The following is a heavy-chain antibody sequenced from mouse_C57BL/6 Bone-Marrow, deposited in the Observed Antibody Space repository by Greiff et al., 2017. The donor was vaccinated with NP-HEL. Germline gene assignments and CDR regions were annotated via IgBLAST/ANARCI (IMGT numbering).Heavy chain of an antibody. D-gene: IGHD2-3*01. V-gene: IGHV3-6*01. CDR1: GYSITSGYY. CDR3: AREYDGYYLYYFDY. J-gene: IGHJ2*01. Sequence: VQLQESGPGLVKPSQSLSLTCSVTGYSITSGYYWNWIRQFPGNKLEWMGYISYDGSNNYNPSLKNRISITRDTSKNQFFLKLNSVTTEDTATYYCAREYDGYYLYYFDYWGQGTTLTVSS. CDR2: ISYDGSN.